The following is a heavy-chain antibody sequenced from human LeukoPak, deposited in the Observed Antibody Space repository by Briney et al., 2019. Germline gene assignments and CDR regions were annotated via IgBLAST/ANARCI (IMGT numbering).Heavy chain of an antibody. CDR1: GFTFGDYA. V-gene: IGHV3-49*03. CDR3: TRDEQLVPYYYYYGMDV. D-gene: IGHD6-6*01. CDR2: IRSKAYGGTT. Sequence: GGSLRLSCTASGFTFGDYAMSWFRQAPGKGLEWVGFIRSKAYGGTTEYAASEKGRFTISRDDSKSIAYLQMNSLKTEDTAVYYCTRDEQLVPYYYYYGMDVWGQGTTVTVSS. J-gene: IGHJ6*02.